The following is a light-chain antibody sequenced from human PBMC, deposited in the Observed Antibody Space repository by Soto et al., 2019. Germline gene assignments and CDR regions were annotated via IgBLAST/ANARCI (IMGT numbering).Light chain of an antibody. V-gene: IGKV1-39*01. CDR2: AAS. Sequence: DIQMTQSPSSLSASVGDRVTITCRASQSISSYLNWYQQKPGKAPKLLIYAASSLQSGVPSRFSGSGSGTDFTLTISNLQPEDFATYYCQQSYSTPITFGPGTKVDI. CDR1: QSISSY. J-gene: IGKJ3*01. CDR3: QQSYSTPIT.